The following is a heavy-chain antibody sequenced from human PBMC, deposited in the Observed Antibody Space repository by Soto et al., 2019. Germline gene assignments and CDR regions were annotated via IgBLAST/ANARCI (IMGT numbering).Heavy chain of an antibody. CDR3: AREGYYDILSGYSPSGGHYGMDV. V-gene: IGHV1-18*01. Sequence: QVQLVQSGAEVKKPGASVKVSCKASGYTFTSYGISWVRQAPGQGLEWMGWISAYNGNTNYAQKLQGRVTMTTDTSTSTANMELRSLRSDDTAVYYCAREGYYDILSGYSPSGGHYGMDVWGQGTTVTVSS. CDR1: GYTFTSYG. J-gene: IGHJ6*02. CDR2: ISAYNGNT. D-gene: IGHD3-9*01.